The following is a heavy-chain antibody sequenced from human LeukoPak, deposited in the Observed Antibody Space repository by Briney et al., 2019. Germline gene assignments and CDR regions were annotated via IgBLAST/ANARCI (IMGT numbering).Heavy chain of an antibody. D-gene: IGHD3-22*01. J-gene: IGHJ3*02. CDR1: GGSISSGSYY. CDR2: IYTSGST. CDR3: ARGSYYYDSSGQDHDALDI. Sequence: PSETLSLTCTVSGGSISSGSYYWSWIRQPAGKGLEWIGRIYTSGSTNYNPSLKSRVTISVDTSKNQFSLKLSSVTAADTAVYYCARGSYYYDSSGQDHDALDIWGQGTMVTVSS. V-gene: IGHV4-61*02.